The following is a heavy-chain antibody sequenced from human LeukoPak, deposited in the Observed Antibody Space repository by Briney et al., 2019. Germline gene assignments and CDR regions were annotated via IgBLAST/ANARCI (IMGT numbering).Heavy chain of an antibody. D-gene: IGHD1/OR15-1a*01. J-gene: IGHJ5*02. CDR3: TRDPRNKGFDP. CDR2: INGDGSST. CDR1: GFTLSYYW. V-gene: IGHV3-74*01. Sequence: GGSLRLSCAASGFTLSYYWTHWVRQAPGKGLVWVSCINGDGSSTNYADSVKGRFTISRDNAKNTLYLEMNSLRAEDTAVYYCTRDPRNKGFDPWGQGTLVTVSS.